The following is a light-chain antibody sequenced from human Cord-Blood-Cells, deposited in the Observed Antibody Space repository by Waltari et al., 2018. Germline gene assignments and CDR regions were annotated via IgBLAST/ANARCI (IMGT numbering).Light chain of an antibody. V-gene: IGLV2-23*01. J-gene: IGLJ2*01. CDR2: EGS. CDR3: CSYAGSSTVV. CDR1: SSDRRCYTL. Sequence: QSALPQPAPVSVSPGQSITIPFSGTSSDRRCYTLVSWYQQHPGKAPKLMIYEGSKRPSGVSNRFAGSKSGNTASLTISGLQAEDEADYYCCSYAGSSTVVFGGGTKLTVL.